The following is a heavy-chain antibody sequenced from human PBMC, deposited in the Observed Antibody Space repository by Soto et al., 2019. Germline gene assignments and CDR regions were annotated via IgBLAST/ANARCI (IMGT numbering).Heavy chain of an antibody. V-gene: IGHV3-23*01. Sequence: GGSLRLSCAASGFTFSSYAMSWVRQAPGKGLEWVSAISGSGGSTYYADSVKGRFTISRDNSKNTLYLQMNSLRAEDTAVYYCAKDPFMTTRLGWFDPWGQGTLVTVSS. J-gene: IGHJ5*02. CDR1: GFTFSSYA. CDR2: ISGSGGST. CDR3: AKDPFMTTRLGWFDP.